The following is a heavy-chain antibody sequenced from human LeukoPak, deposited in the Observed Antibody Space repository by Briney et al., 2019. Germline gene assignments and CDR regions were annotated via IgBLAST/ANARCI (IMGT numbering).Heavy chain of an antibody. CDR3: ARAGITMVRGVIDAFDI. D-gene: IGHD3-10*01. CDR1: GFTFSSYE. CDR2: ISGSGSTI. Sequence: GGSLRPSCAASGFTFSSYEMNWVRQAPGKGLEWVSYISGSGSTIYYADSVKGRFTISRDNAKNSLYLQMNSLRAEDTAVYYCARAGITMVRGVIDAFDIWGQGTMVTVSS. V-gene: IGHV3-48*03. J-gene: IGHJ3*02.